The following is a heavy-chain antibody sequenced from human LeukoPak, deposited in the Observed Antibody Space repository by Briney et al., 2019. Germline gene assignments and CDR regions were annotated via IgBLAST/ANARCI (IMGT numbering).Heavy chain of an antibody. Sequence: PSETLSLTCTVSGGSISSDGYYWSWIRQPPGKGLEWIGYIYHSGSTYYNPSLKSRVTISVDRSKNQFSLKLSSVTVADTAVYYCARARAWHDTSGFYFDYWGQGSQVTVAS. D-gene: IGHD3-22*01. J-gene: IGHJ4*02. CDR3: ARARAWHDTSGFYFDY. CDR1: GGSISSDGYY. CDR2: IYHSGST. V-gene: IGHV4-30-2*01.